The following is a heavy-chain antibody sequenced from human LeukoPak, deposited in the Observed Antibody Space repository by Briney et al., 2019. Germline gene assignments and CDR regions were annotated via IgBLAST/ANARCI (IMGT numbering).Heavy chain of an antibody. Sequence: GGSLRLSCAASGFTFSSYWMSWVRQAPGKGLEWVANIKQDGSEKYYVDSVKGRFTISRDNAKNSLYLQMNSLRAEDTAVYYCAREGYYGSGETCDAFDIWGQGTMVTVSS. J-gene: IGHJ3*02. CDR2: IKQDGSEK. V-gene: IGHV3-7*01. CDR1: GFTFSSYW. CDR3: AREGYYGSGETCDAFDI. D-gene: IGHD3-10*01.